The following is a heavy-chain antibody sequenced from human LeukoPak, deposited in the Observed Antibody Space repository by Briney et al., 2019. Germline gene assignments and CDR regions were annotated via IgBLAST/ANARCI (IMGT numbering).Heavy chain of an antibody. J-gene: IGHJ5*02. Sequence: SETLSLTCTVSGDSISSGDYYWSWIRQPAGKGLEWIGRISSSGSTNYNPSLKSRVTISVDTSKNQFSLKLSSVTAADTAVYYCARYITGTAYNWFDPWGQGTLVTVSS. CDR3: ARYITGTAYNWFDP. D-gene: IGHD1-20*01. CDR2: ISSSGST. V-gene: IGHV4-61*02. CDR1: GDSISSGDYY.